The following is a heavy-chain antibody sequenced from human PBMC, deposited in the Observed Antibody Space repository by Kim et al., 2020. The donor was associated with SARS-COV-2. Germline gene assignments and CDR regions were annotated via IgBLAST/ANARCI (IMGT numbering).Heavy chain of an antibody. V-gene: IGHV3-30*04. D-gene: IGHD6-19*01. CDR2: ISYDGSNK. CDR3: ASLYDSSGWWYYYYGMDV. Sequence: GGSLRLSCAASGFTFSSYAMHWVRQAPGKGLEWVAVISYDGSNKYYADSVKGRFTISRDNSKNTLYLQMNSLRAEDTAVYYCASLYDSSGWWYYYYGMDVWGQGTTVTVSS. CDR1: GFTFSSYA. J-gene: IGHJ6*02.